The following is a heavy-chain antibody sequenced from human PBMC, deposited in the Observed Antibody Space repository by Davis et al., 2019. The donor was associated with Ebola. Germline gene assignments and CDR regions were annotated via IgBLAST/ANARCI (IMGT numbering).Heavy chain of an antibody. D-gene: IGHD5-18*01. CDR3: VRAGYSYGYGFDF. V-gene: IGHV1-8*01. Sequence: ASVTVSCKASGYTFISYDINWVRQATGQGLEWMGWMNPNSGNTGYAQKFQGRITVTRNTSISTAYMELSSLRSEDTAVYYCVRAGYSYGYGFDFWGQGTLVTVSS. J-gene: IGHJ4*02. CDR1: GYTFISYD. CDR2: MNPNSGNT.